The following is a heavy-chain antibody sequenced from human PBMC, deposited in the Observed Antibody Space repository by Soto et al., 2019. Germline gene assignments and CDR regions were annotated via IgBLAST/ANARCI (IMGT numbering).Heavy chain of an antibody. CDR1: GGSISSGDYF. CDR2: IYYSGST. V-gene: IGHV4-30-4*01. CDR3: ATRRGGYDPHLRY. D-gene: IGHD3-16*01. J-gene: IGHJ4*02. Sequence: SETLSLTCTVSGGSISSGDYFWSWIRQPPGKGLEWIGYIYYSGSTYYNPSLKSRVTISVDTSKNQFSLKLSSVTAADTAVYYCATRRGGYDPHLRYWGQGTLVTVSS.